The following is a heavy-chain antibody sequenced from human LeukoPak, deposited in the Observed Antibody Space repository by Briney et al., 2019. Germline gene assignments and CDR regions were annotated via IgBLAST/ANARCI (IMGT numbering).Heavy chain of an antibody. J-gene: IGHJ4*02. V-gene: IGHV1-46*01. CDR3: ARDSLYGVVDY. Sequence: ASVKVSCKASGYTVTSYYMHWVRQAPGQGLEWMGIINPSGGSTSYAQKFQGRVTMTRDTSTSTVYMYLSSLRSEDTAVYYCARDSLYGVVDYWGQGTLVTVSS. CDR1: GYTVTSYY. CDR2: INPSGGST. D-gene: IGHD4-17*01.